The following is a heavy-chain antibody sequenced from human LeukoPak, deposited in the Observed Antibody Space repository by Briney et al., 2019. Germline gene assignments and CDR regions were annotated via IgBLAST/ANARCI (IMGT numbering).Heavy chain of an antibody. J-gene: IGHJ3*02. V-gene: IGHV4-59*12. Sequence: SETLSLTCTVSGGSISSYYWSWTRQPPGKGLEWIGYIYYSGSTNYNPSLKSRVTMSVDTSRNQFSLQLNSVTPEDTAVYYCARELIDSFDTWGQGTMVTVSS. CDR3: ARELIDSFDT. CDR2: IYYSGST. CDR1: GGSISSYY.